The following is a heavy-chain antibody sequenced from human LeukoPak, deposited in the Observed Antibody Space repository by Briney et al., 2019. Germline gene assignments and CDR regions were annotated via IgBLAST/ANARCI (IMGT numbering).Heavy chain of an antibody. CDR2: INWNGGST. CDR3: AKDSRSSDY. J-gene: IGHJ4*02. D-gene: IGHD6-19*01. Sequence: PGGSLRLSCAASGFIFDDYAMSWVRQAPGKGLEWVSGINWNGGSTGYADSVKGRFTISRDNSKNTLYLQMNSLRAEDTAVYYCAKDSRSSDYWGQGTLVTVSS. V-gene: IGHV3-20*04. CDR1: GFIFDDYA.